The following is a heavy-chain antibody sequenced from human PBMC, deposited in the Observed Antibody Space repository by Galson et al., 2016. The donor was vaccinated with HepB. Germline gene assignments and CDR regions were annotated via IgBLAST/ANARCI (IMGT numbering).Heavy chain of an antibody. CDR1: GFTYSDYY. CDR3: ARSRSGAMAGTYYFDY. J-gene: IGHJ4*02. D-gene: IGHD6-19*01. CDR2: ISSGSPYT. V-gene: IGHV3-11*06. Sequence: SLRLSCAASGFTYSDYYMTWIRQAPGKGLEWVSYISSGSPYTSYADSEKGRFTISRDNAKNSLYLQMNSLRAEDTAVDYCARSRSGAMAGTYYFDYWGQGTLVTVSS.